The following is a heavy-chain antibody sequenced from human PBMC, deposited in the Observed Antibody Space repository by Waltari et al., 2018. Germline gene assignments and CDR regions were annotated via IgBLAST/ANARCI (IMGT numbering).Heavy chain of an antibody. CDR1: GGTFSSYA. CDR3: ARLPRITMIVASPDDAFDI. CDR2: IIPIFGTA. J-gene: IGHJ3*02. V-gene: IGHV1-69*12. D-gene: IGHD3-22*01. Sequence: QVQLVQSGAEVKKPGSSVKVSCKASGGTFSSYAISWVRQAPGQGLEWMGGIIPIFGTATYAQKFQGRVTITADESTSTAYMELSSLRSEDTAVYYCARLPRITMIVASPDDAFDIWGQGTMVTVSS.